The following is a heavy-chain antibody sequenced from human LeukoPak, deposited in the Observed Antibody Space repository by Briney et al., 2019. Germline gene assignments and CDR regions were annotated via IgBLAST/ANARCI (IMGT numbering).Heavy chain of an antibody. V-gene: IGHV3-74*01. CDR2: INTDGSAT. CDR1: GFNFSSYW. Sequence: PGGSLRLSCAVSGFNFSSYWIHWVRQAPGKGLVWVSLINTDGSATTYGDSAKGRFTVSRDNDKNTLFLDMNSLRVEDTAVYYCARGTAATAEIDYWGQGTLVTVSS. J-gene: IGHJ4*02. CDR3: ARGTAATAEIDY. D-gene: IGHD2-2*01.